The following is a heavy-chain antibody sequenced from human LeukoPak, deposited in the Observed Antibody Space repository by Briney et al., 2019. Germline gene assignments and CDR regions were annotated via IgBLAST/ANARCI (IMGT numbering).Heavy chain of an antibody. CDR2: IYSGGST. Sequence: GGSLRLSCAASGFTVSSNYMSWVRQAPGKGLEWVSVIYSGGSTYYADSVKGRFTISRDNAKNSLYLQMNSLRAEDTAVYYCARDSYYYDSSVVDYWGQGTLVTVSS. J-gene: IGHJ4*02. V-gene: IGHV3-66*01. CDR3: ARDSYYYDSSVVDY. CDR1: GFTVSSNY. D-gene: IGHD3-22*01.